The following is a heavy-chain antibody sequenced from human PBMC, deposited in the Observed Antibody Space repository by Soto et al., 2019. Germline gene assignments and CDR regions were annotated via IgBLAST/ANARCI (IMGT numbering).Heavy chain of an antibody. J-gene: IGHJ4*02. V-gene: IGHV3-21*01. Sequence: GGSLRLSCAASGFTFSNSSMNWVRQAPGKGLEWVSSISSRSSYVYYADSVKGRFTISRDSARNSLYLQMNSLRAEDTAVYYCARDNSFSGGFDYWGQGTLVTVSS. CDR1: GFTFSNSS. CDR3: ARDNSFSGGFDY. CDR2: ISSRSSYV. D-gene: IGHD6-25*01.